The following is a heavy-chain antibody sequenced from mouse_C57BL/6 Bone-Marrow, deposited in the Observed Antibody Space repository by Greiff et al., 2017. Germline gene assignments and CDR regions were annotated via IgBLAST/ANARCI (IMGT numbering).Heavy chain of an antibody. CDR1: GYSITSGYY. J-gene: IGHJ4*01. Sequence: DVKLQESGPGLVKPSQSLSLTCSVTGYSITSGYYWNWIRQFPGNKLEWIGYISYDGSNNYNPSLKNRISITRDTSKNQFFLKLNSVTTEDTATYYCARDPAYYYYAMDYWGQGTSVTVSS. CDR3: ARDPAYYYYAMDY. V-gene: IGHV3-6*01. CDR2: ISYDGSN. D-gene: IGHD6-1*01.